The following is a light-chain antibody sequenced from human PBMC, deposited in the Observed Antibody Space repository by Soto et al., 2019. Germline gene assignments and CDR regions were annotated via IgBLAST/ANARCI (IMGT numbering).Light chain of an antibody. Sequence: EIVMTQSPATLSVSPGERATLSCRASQSVSNFLTWYQQKPGQAPRLLIYGASTRATGIPDSFSGRGSGTEFTLTISSLQSEDFAVYYCQQYNNWPRITFGQGTRLEIK. CDR1: QSVSNF. V-gene: IGKV3-15*01. J-gene: IGKJ5*01. CDR2: GAS. CDR3: QQYNNWPRIT.